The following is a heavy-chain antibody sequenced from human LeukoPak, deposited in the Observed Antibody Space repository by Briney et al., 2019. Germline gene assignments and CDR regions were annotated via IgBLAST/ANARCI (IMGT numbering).Heavy chain of an antibody. V-gene: IGHV1-2*06. Sequence: ASVKVSCXASGYTFTGYYMHWVRLAPGQGLAWMGRINPNSGGTNYAQKFQGRVTMTRDTSISTAYMELSRLRSDDTAVYSCARGDGYNYGYWGQGTLVTVSS. CDR1: GYTFTGYY. CDR2: INPNSGGT. D-gene: IGHD5-24*01. CDR3: ARGDGYNYGY. J-gene: IGHJ4*02.